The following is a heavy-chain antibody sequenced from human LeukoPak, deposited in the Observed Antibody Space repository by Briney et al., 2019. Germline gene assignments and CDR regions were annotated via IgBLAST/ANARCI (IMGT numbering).Heavy chain of an antibody. J-gene: IGHJ3*02. Sequence: GGSLRLSCAASGFTFSSYGMHWVRQAPGKGLEWVAFIRYDGSNKYYADSVKGRFTISRDNSKNTLNLQMNSLRAEDTAVCYCAKEHPLRGAFDIWGQGIMVTVSS. CDR3: AKEHPLRGAFDI. CDR2: IRYDGSNK. CDR1: GFTFSSYG. V-gene: IGHV3-30*02. D-gene: IGHD5/OR15-5a*01.